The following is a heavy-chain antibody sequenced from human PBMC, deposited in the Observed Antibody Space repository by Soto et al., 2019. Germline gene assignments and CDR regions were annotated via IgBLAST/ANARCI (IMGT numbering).Heavy chain of an antibody. J-gene: IGHJ6*02. CDR2: ISGSGGST. CDR3: AKDAPLYSYGYYYYYGMDV. Sequence: GGSLRLSCAASGFTFSSYAMSWVRQAPGKGLEWVSAISGSGGSTYYADSVKGRFTISRDNPKNTLYLQMSSLRAEDTAVYYCAKDAPLYSYGYYYYYGMDVWGQGTTVTVSS. CDR1: GFTFSSYA. D-gene: IGHD5-18*01. V-gene: IGHV3-23*01.